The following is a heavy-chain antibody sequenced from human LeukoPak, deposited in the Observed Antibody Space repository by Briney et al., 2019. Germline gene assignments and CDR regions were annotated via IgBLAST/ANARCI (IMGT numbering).Heavy chain of an antibody. D-gene: IGHD6-19*01. V-gene: IGHV3-30-3*01. CDR2: ISYDGSNK. CDR3: AVQQWLVHY. Sequence: GGSLRLSCAASGFTFSSYAMHWVRQAPGKGLEWMAVISYDGSNKYYADSVKGRFTISRDNSKNTLYLQMNSLRAEDTAVYYCAVQQWLVHYWGQGTLVTVSS. J-gene: IGHJ4*02. CDR1: GFTFSSYA.